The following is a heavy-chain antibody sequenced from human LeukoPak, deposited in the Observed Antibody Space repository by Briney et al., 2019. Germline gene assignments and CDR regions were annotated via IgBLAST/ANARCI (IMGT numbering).Heavy chain of an antibody. CDR1: GFTFSSYW. V-gene: IGHV3-7*01. D-gene: IGHD3-22*01. CDR3: ARAATDYYDSSGYYYVVDAFDI. CDR2: IKQDGSEK. Sequence: PGGSLRLSCAASGFTFSSYWMSWVRQAPGKGLEWVANIKQDGSEKYYVDSVKGRFTISRDNAKNSLYLQMNSLRAENTAVYYCARAATDYYDSSGYYYVVDAFDIWGQGTMVTVSS. J-gene: IGHJ3*02.